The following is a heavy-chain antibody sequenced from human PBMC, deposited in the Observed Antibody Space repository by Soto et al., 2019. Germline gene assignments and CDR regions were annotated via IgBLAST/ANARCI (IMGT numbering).Heavy chain of an antibody. CDR1: GGSISNYQ. D-gene: IGHD3-16*01. V-gene: IGHV4-59*01. Sequence: QVQLQESGPGLVKPSETLSLTCSISGGSISNYQWNWIRQPPGKGLEWIGYIYYSGRTNYNPSLKRRLPISLDTSTRQFSLRLRSVTAADTAVYYCARMRGLGEISPYLDYWGQGALVTVSS. CDR3: ARMRGLGEISPYLDY. CDR2: IYYSGRT. J-gene: IGHJ4*02.